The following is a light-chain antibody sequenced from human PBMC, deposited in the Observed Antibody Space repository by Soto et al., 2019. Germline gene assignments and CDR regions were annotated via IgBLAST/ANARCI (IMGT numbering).Light chain of an antibody. Sequence: QSALAQPASVSGSPGQSITIPCSGTSSDVGSYNVVSWYQQHPGKAPKLVIYDVSNRPSGVSPRFSGAKSGNTASLTIAGLQADDEADYYCRSYTRRSTYVFGTGTRSPS. J-gene: IGLJ1*01. CDR1: SSDVGSYNV. CDR2: DVS. V-gene: IGLV2-14*03. CDR3: RSYTRRSTYV.